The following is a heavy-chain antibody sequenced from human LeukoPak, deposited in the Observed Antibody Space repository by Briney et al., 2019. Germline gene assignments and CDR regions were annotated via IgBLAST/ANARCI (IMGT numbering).Heavy chain of an antibody. D-gene: IGHD6-13*01. Sequence: GGSLRLSCAASGFTFSNYAMSWVRQGPGKGLEWVSAISGNGGTTYYADSVKGRFTISRDNSKNTLYLQMNSLRVEDTAVYYCAKGVVTAAAGPGVFDYWGQGTLVTVSS. CDR3: AKGVVTAAAGPGVFDY. CDR1: GFTFSNYA. J-gene: IGHJ4*02. V-gene: IGHV3-23*01. CDR2: ISGNGGTT.